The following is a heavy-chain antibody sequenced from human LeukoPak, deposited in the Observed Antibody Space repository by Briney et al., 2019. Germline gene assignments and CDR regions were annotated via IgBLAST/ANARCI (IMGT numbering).Heavy chain of an antibody. J-gene: IGHJ3*02. D-gene: IGHD4-17*01. V-gene: IGHV3-30*04. CDR2: ISSDGSDK. CDR1: GLILKIYP. CDR3: AREGVQTTVDAFDI. Sequence: SPRLSFPAPGLILKIYPLHWVRPAPGKGLEGQSVISSDGSDKNNADSVKGLVIISRDNSKNTVYLQLKSLRPEDTAMYNCAREGVQTTVDAFDIWGLGTMVIVSS.